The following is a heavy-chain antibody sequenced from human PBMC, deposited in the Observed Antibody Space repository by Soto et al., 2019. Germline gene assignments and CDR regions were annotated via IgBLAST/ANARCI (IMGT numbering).Heavy chain of an antibody. CDR3: ARHKNYDILTGYFDY. J-gene: IGHJ4*02. CDR1: GGSISSGGYY. Sequence: TLSLTCTVSGGSISSGGYYWSWIRQHPGKGLEWIGYIYYSGSTYYNPSLKSRVTISVDTSKNQFSLKLSSVTAADTAVYYCARHKNYDILTGYFDYWGQGTLVTVSS. V-gene: IGHV4-31*03. D-gene: IGHD3-9*01. CDR2: IYYSGST.